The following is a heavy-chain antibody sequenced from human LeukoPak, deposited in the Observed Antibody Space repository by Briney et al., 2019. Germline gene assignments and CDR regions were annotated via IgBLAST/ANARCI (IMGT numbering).Heavy chain of an antibody. D-gene: IGHD4-17*01. CDR1: GFTFSSYG. J-gene: IGHJ4*02. CDR2: ISYDGSNK. CDR3: AKDDGDYVELPVDYSDY. V-gene: IGHV3-30*18. Sequence: PGRSLRLSCAASGFTFSSYGMHWVRQAPGKGLEWVAVISYDGSNKYYADSVKGRFTISRDNSKNTLYLQMNSLRAEDTAVYYCAKDDGDYVELPVDYSDYWGQGTLVTVSS.